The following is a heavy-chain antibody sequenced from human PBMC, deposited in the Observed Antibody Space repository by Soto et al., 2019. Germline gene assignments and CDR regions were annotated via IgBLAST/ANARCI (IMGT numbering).Heavy chain of an antibody. J-gene: IGHJ6*02. CDR3: ARASRYYDSSGYYPYGMDV. V-gene: IGHV1-69*01. D-gene: IGHD3-22*01. CDR2: IIPIFGTA. Sequence: QVQLVQSGAEVKKPGSSVKVSCKASGGTFSSYAISWVRQAPGQGLEWMGGIIPIFGTANYAQKFQGRVTITADESTSTAYMELSSLRSEDTAVYYCARASRYYDSSGYYPYGMDVWGQGTTVTVSS. CDR1: GGTFSSYA.